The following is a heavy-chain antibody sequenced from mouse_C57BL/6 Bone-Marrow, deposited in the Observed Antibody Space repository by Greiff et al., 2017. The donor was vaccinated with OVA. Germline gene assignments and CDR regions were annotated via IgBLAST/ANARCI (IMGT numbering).Heavy chain of an antibody. CDR1: GFSFNTYA. Sequence: EVQLVESGGGLVQPKGSLKLSCAASGFSFNTYAMNWVRQAPGKGLEWVARIRSKSNNYATYYADSVKDRFTISRDDSESMLYLQMNNLKTEDTAMYYCVSYDYGDYYAMDYWGQGTSVTVSS. V-gene: IGHV10-1*01. CDR3: VSYDYGDYYAMDY. J-gene: IGHJ4*01. CDR2: IRSKSNNYAT. D-gene: IGHD2-4*01.